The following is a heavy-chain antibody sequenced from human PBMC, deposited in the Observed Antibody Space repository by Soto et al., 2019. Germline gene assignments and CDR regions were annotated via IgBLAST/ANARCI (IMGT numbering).Heavy chain of an antibody. V-gene: IGHV1-18*03. CDR2: ISAYNGNA. CDR1: GYTFTSYG. J-gene: IGHJ6*02. D-gene: IGHD3-10*02. CDR3: AGGLSYVNPSKYYYYYGMDV. Sequence: QVQLVQSGAEVKKPGASVKVSCKASGYTFTSYGISWVRQAPGQRLEWMGWISAYNGNANYAQKLQGRVTMTTDTSTRTAYMVLGSVSSADVAVYYCAGGLSYVNPSKYYYYYGMDVWGQGTTVTVSS.